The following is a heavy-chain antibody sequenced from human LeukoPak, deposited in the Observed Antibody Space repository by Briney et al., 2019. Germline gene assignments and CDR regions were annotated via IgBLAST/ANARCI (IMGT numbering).Heavy chain of an antibody. V-gene: IGHV4-31*03. Sequence: PSETLSLTCTVSGDSMNSGDYYWSWIRQRPGQALEWIGYLYYTGTTYYSPSLESRLFISVDTSEKQFSLSLFSVTSADTAIYYCARGTKVSRNFDFWGPGTLVTVAS. D-gene: IGHD2-8*01. CDR2: LYYTGTT. J-gene: IGHJ4*02. CDR1: GDSMNSGDYY. CDR3: ARGTKVSRNFDF.